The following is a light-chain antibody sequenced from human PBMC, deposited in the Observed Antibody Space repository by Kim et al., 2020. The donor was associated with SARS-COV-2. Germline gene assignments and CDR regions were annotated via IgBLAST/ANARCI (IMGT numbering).Light chain of an antibody. CDR1: LSVFSY. CDR2: DAS. V-gene: IGKV3-11*01. J-gene: IGKJ4*01. Sequence: SLPPGERATRSCRASLSVFSYLAWYQQKPGQSPRLLIYDASNRATGIPARFSGSGSGTDFTLTISSLEPEDFALYYCQQRRDWPLTFGGGTKLEI. CDR3: QQRRDWPLT.